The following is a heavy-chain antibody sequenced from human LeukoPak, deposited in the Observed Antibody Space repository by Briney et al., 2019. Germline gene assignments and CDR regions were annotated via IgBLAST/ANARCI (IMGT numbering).Heavy chain of an antibody. CDR3: AKDKSDYYGSGSPPFDY. Sequence: GGSLRLSCAASGFSFRNYNMNWVRQAPGKGLEWVSSINDRSTYIYYADSVKGRFTISRDNAKNSLYLQMNSLRAEDTALYYCAKDKSDYYGSGSPPFDYWGQGTLVTVSS. J-gene: IGHJ4*02. V-gene: IGHV3-21*04. CDR1: GFSFRNYN. D-gene: IGHD3-10*01. CDR2: INDRSTYI.